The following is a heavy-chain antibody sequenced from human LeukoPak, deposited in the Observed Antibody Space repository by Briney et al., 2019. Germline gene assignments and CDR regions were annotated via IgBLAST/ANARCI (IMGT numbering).Heavy chain of an antibody. CDR1: GFMFSSYE. CDR2: IRSRGGTI. Sequence: GGSLRLSCAASGFMFSSYEMNWVRQAPGKGLEWVSYIRSRGGTIYYADSVKGRFTISRDNAKNSLYLQMNSLRAEDTALYYCAKEDGYNYFDYWGQGTLVTVSS. D-gene: IGHD5-24*01. V-gene: IGHV3-48*03. CDR3: AKEDGYNYFDY. J-gene: IGHJ4*02.